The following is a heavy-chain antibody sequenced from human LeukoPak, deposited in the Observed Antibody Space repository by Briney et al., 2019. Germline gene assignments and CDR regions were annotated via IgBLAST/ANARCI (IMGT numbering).Heavy chain of an antibody. J-gene: IGHJ4*02. CDR1: RFTFSSYN. Sequence: KPGGSLRLSCAASRFTFSSYNMNWVRQAPGKGLEWLSSISSRSTFIDYADSVKGRFTISRDNAKNSLYLQMNSLRAEDTAVYFCASLDVSGKFSRFDYWGQGTLVTVSS. CDR3: ASLDVSGKFSRFDY. CDR2: ISSRSTFI. D-gene: IGHD2/OR15-2a*01. V-gene: IGHV3-21*01.